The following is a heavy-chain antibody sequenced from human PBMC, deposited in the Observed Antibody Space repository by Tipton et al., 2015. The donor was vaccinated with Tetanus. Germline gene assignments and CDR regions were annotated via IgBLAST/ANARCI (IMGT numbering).Heavy chain of an antibody. V-gene: IGHV3-21*01. CDR1: GFTVSNSY. CDR3: ARETSLTTSY. CDR2: ISPISTYI. D-gene: IGHD2/OR15-2a*01. J-gene: IGHJ1*01. Sequence: SLRLSCAASGFTVSNSYMTWVRQAPGKGLEWVSSISPISTYIFYGDSVKGRFTISRDNAKNSLHLQMDSLRAEDTAVYFCARETSLTTSYWGQGTLVTVSS.